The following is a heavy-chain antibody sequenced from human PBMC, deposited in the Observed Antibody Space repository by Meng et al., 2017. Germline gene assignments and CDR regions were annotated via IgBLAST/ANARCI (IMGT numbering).Heavy chain of an antibody. J-gene: IGHJ4*01. CDR3: ARELTAAAGNPYDY. D-gene: IGHD6-13*01. CDR2: ISYDGSNK. V-gene: IGHV3-30*04. Sequence: GESLKISCAASGFTFSSYAMHWVRQAPGKGLEWVAVISYDGSNKYYADSVKGRFTISRDNSKNTLYLQMNSLRAEDTAVYYCARELTAAAGNPYDYWGQGTLVTVSS. CDR1: GFTFSSYA.